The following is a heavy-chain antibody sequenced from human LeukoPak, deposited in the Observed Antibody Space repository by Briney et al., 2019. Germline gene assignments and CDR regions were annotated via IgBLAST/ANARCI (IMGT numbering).Heavy chain of an antibody. D-gene: IGHD2-2*01. V-gene: IGHV3-23*01. J-gene: IGHJ4*02. CDR2: ISGSGGST. CDR3: AKIKALSYCSSTSCSNGGVDY. Sequence: GGSLRLSCAASGFTLSSYAMSWVRQAPGKGLEWVSAISGSGGSTYYADSVKGRFTISRDNSKNTLYLQMNSLRAEDTAVYYCAKIKALSYCSSTSCSNGGVDYWGQGTLVTVSS. CDR1: GFTLSSYA.